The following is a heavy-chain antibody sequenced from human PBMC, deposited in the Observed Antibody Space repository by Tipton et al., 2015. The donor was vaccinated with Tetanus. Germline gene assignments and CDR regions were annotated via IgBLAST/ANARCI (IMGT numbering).Heavy chain of an antibody. CDR1: GYTFTGYY. J-gene: IGHJ6*02. V-gene: IGHV1-2*02. CDR2: IDPNSGGT. D-gene: IGHD3-22*01. CDR3: ARDRGDYIYYGMDV. Sequence: QLVQFGAEMKKPGASVKVSCKASGYTFTGYYMYWVRQAPGQGLEWMGWIDPNSGGTVYAQKFQGRVTMTRDTSISTAYMELSSLRSDDTAVDYCARDRGDYIYYGMDVWGPGTTVTVS.